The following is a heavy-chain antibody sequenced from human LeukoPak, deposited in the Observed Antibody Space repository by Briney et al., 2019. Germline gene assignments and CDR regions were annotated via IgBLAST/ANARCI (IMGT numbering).Heavy chain of an antibody. V-gene: IGHV3-21*01. CDR2: ISSSSSYI. D-gene: IGHD3-10*01. J-gene: IGHJ4*02. CDR1: GFTFSSYS. Sequence: GGSLRLSCAASGFTFSSYSMNWVRQAPGKGLDWVSSISSSSSYIYYADSVKGRFTISRDNAKNSLYLQMNSLRAEDTAVYYCARSEYYGSGSYRGGDYWGQGTLVTVSS. CDR3: ARSEYYGSGSYRGGDY.